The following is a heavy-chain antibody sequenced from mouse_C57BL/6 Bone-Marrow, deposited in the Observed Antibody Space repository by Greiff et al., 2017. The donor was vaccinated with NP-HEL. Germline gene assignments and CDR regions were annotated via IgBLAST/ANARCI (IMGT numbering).Heavy chain of an antibody. D-gene: IGHD1-1*01. J-gene: IGHJ2*01. V-gene: IGHV7-4*01. CDR2: IRNKANGYTT. Sequence: EVKLMESGGGLVQPGASLRLSCAASGFTFTDYYMSWVRQPPGKAPEWLALIRNKANGYTTEYTASVKGRFTISRDNFKNILYLQMNTLSAEDSATYYCVKGFHYYGSSYFDYWGQGTTLTVSS. CDR1: GFTFTDYY. CDR3: VKGFHYYGSSYFDY.